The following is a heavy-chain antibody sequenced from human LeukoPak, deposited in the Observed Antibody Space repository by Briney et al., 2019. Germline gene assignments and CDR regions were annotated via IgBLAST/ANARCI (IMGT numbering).Heavy chain of an antibody. J-gene: IGHJ4*02. Sequence: GGSLRLSCAASGFTFSSYAMHWVRQAPGKGLEWVAVTSYDGSNKYYADSVKGRFTISRDNSKNTLYLQMNSLRAEDTAVYYCARRRRLYYDSSGYSDRSKAPFDYWGQGTLVTVSS. CDR3: ARRRRLYYDSSGYSDRSKAPFDY. CDR1: GFTFSSYA. CDR2: TSYDGSNK. D-gene: IGHD3-22*01. V-gene: IGHV3-30*04.